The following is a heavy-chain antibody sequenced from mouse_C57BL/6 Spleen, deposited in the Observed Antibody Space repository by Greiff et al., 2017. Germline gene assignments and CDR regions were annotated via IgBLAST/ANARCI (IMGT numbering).Heavy chain of an antibody. J-gene: IGHJ3*01. Sequence: EVQRVESGPGLVKPSQSLSLTCSVTGYSITSGYYWNWIRQFPGNKLEWMGYISYDGSNNYNPSLKNRISITRDTSKNQFFLKLNSVTTEDTATYYCARKGAYYSNYGFAYWGQGTLVTVSA. CDR3: ARKGAYYSNYGFAY. CDR1: GYSITSGYY. D-gene: IGHD2-5*01. V-gene: IGHV3-6*01. CDR2: ISYDGSN.